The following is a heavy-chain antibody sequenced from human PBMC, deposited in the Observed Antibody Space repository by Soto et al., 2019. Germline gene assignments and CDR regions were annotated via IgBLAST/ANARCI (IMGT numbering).Heavy chain of an antibody. CDR1: GFIFSSNV. CDR3: AKKYRGNYPFDN. V-gene: IGHV3-23*01. J-gene: IGHJ4*02. Sequence: PRGPLRLSCATSGFIFSSNVLSLVLQAPGKGLDWVSRMSGRGRNTYYADSVKGGFTISRDNSKNTLFLQMNSLGAEDTAIYVCAKKYRGNYPFDNWGRGTMVTVSS. D-gene: IGHD1-26*01. CDR2: MSGRGRNT.